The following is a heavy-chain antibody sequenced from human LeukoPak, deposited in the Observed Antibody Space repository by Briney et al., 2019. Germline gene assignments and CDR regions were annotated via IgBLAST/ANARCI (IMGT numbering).Heavy chain of an antibody. CDR2: FHPEEGKT. V-gene: IGHV1-24*01. CDR3: AIFGGIPLNWFDP. J-gene: IGHJ5*02. CDR1: AFTLSELS. Sequence: GSAFTLSELSIHWVRQAPGKGLEWMGVFHPEEGKTIHAQSFQGRVTMTDDTSTDTAYMELSSLTSEDTAVYYCAIFGGIPLNWFDPWGQGTLVTVSS. D-gene: IGHD1-26*01.